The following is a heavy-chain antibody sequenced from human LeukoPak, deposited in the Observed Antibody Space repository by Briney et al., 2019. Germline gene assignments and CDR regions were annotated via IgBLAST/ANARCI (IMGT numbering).Heavy chain of an antibody. CDR2: INPNSGGT. V-gene: IGHV1-2*02. Sequence: GSVKVSCTTSGYSFTGYWIHWVRQAPGQGFEWLGWINPNSGGTNYAQKFQDSVSMTRDTSINTVYMELSSLRLDDTAVYYCARGVAAGGRRLDPWGQGTLITVSS. J-gene: IGHJ5*02. D-gene: IGHD2-15*01. CDR1: GYSFTGYW. CDR3: ARGVAAGGRRLDP.